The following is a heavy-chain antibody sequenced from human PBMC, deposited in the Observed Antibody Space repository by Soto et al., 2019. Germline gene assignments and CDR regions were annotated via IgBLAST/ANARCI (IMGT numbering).Heavy chain of an antibody. V-gene: IGHV4-34*01. D-gene: IGHD3-10*01. J-gene: IGHJ4*02. CDR3: ARGQRIRTRGNRFDY. Sequence: PSETLSLTCAVYGGSFSGYYWSWIRQPPGKGLEWIGEINHSGSTNYNPSLKSRVTISVDTSKNQFSLKLSSVTAADTAVYYCARGQRIRTRGNRFDYWGQGTLVTVSS. CDR1: GGSFSGYY. CDR2: INHSGST.